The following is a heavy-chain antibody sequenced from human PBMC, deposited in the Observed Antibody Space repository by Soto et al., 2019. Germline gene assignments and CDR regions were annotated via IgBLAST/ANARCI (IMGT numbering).Heavy chain of an antibody. V-gene: IGHV3-30-3*01. CDR2: ISYDGSNK. CDR1: GFTFSSYA. Sequence: QVQLVESGGGVVQPGRSLRLSCAASGFTFSSYAMHWVRQAPGKGLEWVAVISYDGSNKYYADSVKGRFTISRDNSKNTLYLQMNSLRAEDTAVYYCARLGGGDAFDIWGQGTMVTVSS. J-gene: IGHJ3*02. CDR3: ARLGGGDAFDI. D-gene: IGHD6-25*01.